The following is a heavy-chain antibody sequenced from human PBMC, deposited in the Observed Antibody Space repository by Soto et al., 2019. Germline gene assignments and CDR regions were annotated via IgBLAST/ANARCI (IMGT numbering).Heavy chain of an antibody. V-gene: IGHV1-3*01. D-gene: IGHD7-27*01. CDR2: INAGYGNT. Sequence: QVHLVQSGAEVRKPGASVKVSCKASGYTFSSYAMHWVRQAPGQRLEWMGWINAGYGNTKSSQKFQDRVTISRDTSASTAYMELTSLRSEDTAVYYCARDTGDGTFDFWGQGHMVTVSS. J-gene: IGHJ4*02. CDR1: GYTFSSYA. CDR3: ARDTGDGTFDF.